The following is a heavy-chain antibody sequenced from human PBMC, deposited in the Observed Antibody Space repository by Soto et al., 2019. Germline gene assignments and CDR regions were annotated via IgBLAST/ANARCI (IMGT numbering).Heavy chain of an antibody. J-gene: IGHJ6*02. Sequence: QVQLVQSGAEVKKPGSSVKVSCKASGGTFSSYAISWVRQAPGQGLEWMGGIIPISGTANYAQKFQGRVTITADESTSTAYMGLSSGRAEDTAVYYCARSQGSSTSLEIYYSYYYGMDVWGQGTTVTVSS. CDR3: ARSQGSSTSLEIYYSYYYGMDV. CDR1: GGTFSSYA. CDR2: IIPISGTA. V-gene: IGHV1-69*01. D-gene: IGHD2-2*01.